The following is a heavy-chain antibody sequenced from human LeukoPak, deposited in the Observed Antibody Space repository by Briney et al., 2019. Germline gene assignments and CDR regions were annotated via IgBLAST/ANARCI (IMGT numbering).Heavy chain of an antibody. CDR3: ARKSGGGQQHKI. V-gene: IGHV3-30*04. D-gene: IGHD3-10*01. CDR1: GFTFSSYA. J-gene: IGHJ4*02. Sequence: GGSLRLSCAASGFTFSSYAMHWVRQAPGKGLEWVAVISYDGSNKYYADSVKGRFTISRDNSKNTLYLQMNSLRAEDTAVYYCARKSGGGQQHKIWGQGTLVTVSS. CDR2: ISYDGSNK.